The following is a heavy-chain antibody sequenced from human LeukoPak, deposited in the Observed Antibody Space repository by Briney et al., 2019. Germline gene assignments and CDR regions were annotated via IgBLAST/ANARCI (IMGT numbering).Heavy chain of an antibody. J-gene: IGHJ3*02. D-gene: IGHD1-1*01. Sequence: ASVKVSCKASGYTLTGYYMHWVRQAPGQGLEWMGWINPNSGGTNYAQKFQGRVTMTRDTSISTAYMELSRLRSDDTAVYYCARTSTGTRPYDAFDIWGQGTMVTVSS. V-gene: IGHV1-2*02. CDR2: INPNSGGT. CDR1: GYTLTGYY. CDR3: ARTSTGTRPYDAFDI.